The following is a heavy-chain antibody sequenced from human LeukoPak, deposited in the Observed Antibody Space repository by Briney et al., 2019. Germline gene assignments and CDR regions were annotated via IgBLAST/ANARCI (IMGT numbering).Heavy chain of an antibody. CDR1: GFTVSSNY. Sequence: GGSLRLSCAASGFTVSSNYMSCVRQAPGKGLEWVSVIYSGGSTYYADSVKGRFTISRDNSKNTLYLQMNSLRAEDTAVYYCARAESGYSYGYIYYYGMDVWGQGTTVTVSS. V-gene: IGHV3-53*01. CDR3: ARAESGYSYGYIYYYGMDV. D-gene: IGHD5-18*01. J-gene: IGHJ6*02. CDR2: IYSGGST.